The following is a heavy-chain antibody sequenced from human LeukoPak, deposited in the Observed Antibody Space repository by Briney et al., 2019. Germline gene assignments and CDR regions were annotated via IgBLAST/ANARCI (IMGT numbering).Heavy chain of an antibody. Sequence: PSETLSLTCTVSGGSISSNYWSWIRQPAGKGLEWIGRIYTTGGTSFNPSLKSRVTMSVDTSKNQFSLKLRSVTAADTAVYYCARDRYDSVYNWFDPWGQGTLVTVSS. CDR1: GGSISSNY. D-gene: IGHD3-22*01. CDR3: ARDRYDSVYNWFDP. CDR2: IYTTGGT. V-gene: IGHV4-4*07. J-gene: IGHJ5*02.